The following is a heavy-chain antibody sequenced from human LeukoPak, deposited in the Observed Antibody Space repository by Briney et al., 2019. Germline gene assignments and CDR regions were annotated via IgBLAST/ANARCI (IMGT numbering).Heavy chain of an antibody. V-gene: IGHV3-11*06. CDR1: GFTLSDY. CDR3: ARGWSGMDV. J-gene: IGHJ6*02. Sequence: GGSLRLSCAASGFTLSDYMSWIRQAPGKGLEWVSYIISSSRYTNYADPVKGRFTISRDNAKNSLYLQMTRLTAEDMAVYYCARGWSGMDVCGAGATV. CDR2: IISSSRYT. D-gene: IGHD3-3*01.